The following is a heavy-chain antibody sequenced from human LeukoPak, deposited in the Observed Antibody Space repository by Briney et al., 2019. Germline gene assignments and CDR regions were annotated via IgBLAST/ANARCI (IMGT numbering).Heavy chain of an antibody. CDR1: GFTFDDYA. V-gene: IGHV3-43D*03. CDR2: ISWDGGST. J-gene: IGHJ4*02. CDR3: AKDLVTGSLDY. Sequence: GGSLRLSCAASGFTFDDYAMHWVRQAPGKGLEWVSLISWDGGSTYYADSVKGRFTISRDNSKNSLYLQMNSLRAEDTAIYYCAKDLVTGSLDYWGQGTLVTVSS. D-gene: IGHD3-10*01.